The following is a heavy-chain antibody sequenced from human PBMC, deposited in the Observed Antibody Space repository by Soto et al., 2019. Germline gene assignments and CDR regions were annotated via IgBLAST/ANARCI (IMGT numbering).Heavy chain of an antibody. D-gene: IGHD3-3*01. V-gene: IGHV4-39*01. CDR2: IYYSGST. Sequence: QLQLQESGPGLVKPSETLSLTCTVSGGSISSSSYYWGWIRQPPGKGLEWIGSIYYSGSTYYNPSLKSRVTISVDTSKNQFSLKLSSVTAADTAVYYCARQVYDFWSGPSRSRANWFDPWGQGTLVTVSS. CDR1: GGSISSSSYY. CDR3: ARQVYDFWSGPSRSRANWFDP. J-gene: IGHJ5*02.